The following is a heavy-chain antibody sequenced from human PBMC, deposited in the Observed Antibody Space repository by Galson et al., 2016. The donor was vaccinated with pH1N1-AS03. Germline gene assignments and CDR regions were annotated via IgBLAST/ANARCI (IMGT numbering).Heavy chain of an antibody. CDR1: GFIFSSDW. V-gene: IGHV3-74*01. CDR3: ARRSAAVSGTGCVDV. CDR2: ITSDGSSI. Sequence: SLRLSCAASGFIFSSDWMHWVRQVPGKGLVWVSRITSDGSSISYADAVKGRFTTSRDNAKNTLYLQMNSLRAEDTAVYYCARRSAAVSGTGCVDVWGQGTTVTVSS. D-gene: IGHD6-19*01. J-gene: IGHJ6*02.